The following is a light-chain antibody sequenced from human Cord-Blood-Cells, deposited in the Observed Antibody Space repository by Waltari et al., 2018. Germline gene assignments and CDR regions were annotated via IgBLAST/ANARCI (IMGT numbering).Light chain of an antibody. V-gene: IGKV3-20*01. CDR2: GAS. CDR3: QQYGSSPFT. J-gene: IGKJ4*01. CDR1: QSVSSSY. Sequence: EIVLTQSPGTLSSSPGERATTSCRASQSVSSSYLAWYQQKPGQAPRLLIYGASSRATGIPDRFSGSGSGTDFTLTISRLEPEDFAVYYCQQYGSSPFTFGGGTKVEIK.